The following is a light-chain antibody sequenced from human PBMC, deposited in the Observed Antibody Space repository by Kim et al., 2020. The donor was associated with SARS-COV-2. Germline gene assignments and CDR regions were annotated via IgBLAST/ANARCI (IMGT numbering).Light chain of an antibody. J-gene: IGKJ2*01. CDR2: AAS. CDR1: QSISNY. V-gene: IGKV1-39*01. Sequence: SASVGDIVTITCRASQSISNYLNWYKQKPGKAPKLLIYAASSLQSGVPSRFSGSGSGTDFSLTISSLQPEDFATYYCQQSYSTPYAFGQGTKLEI. CDR3: QQSYSTPYA.